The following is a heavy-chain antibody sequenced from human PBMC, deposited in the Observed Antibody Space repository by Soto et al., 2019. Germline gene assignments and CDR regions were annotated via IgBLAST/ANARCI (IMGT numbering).Heavy chain of an antibody. J-gene: IGHJ4*02. CDR2: MSGSSSTT. D-gene: IGHD1-7*01. Sequence: GGSLRLSCATSGLNFRSYAMRWVRQAPGGGLEWVSSMSGSSSTTYYADSVRGRFTISRDRSKNTLYLQMSSLRAEDTALYYCAKNQERELPRVIDFWGQGTLVTVSS. CDR3: AKNQERELPRVIDF. CDR1: GLNFRSYA. V-gene: IGHV3-23*01.